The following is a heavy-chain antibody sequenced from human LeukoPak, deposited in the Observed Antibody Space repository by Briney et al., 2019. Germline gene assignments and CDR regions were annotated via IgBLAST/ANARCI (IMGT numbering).Heavy chain of an antibody. Sequence: GSSVKVSCKASVYTFTIYGISWVRQAPGQGREWMGWISAYNGDTKYAQKLQGRVTMTTDTSTSTAYMELRSLRSDDTAVYYCARDPSNSSGWYVYFDYWGQGTLVTVSS. CDR2: ISAYNGDT. J-gene: IGHJ4*02. D-gene: IGHD6-19*01. CDR1: VYTFTIYG. CDR3: ARDPSNSSGWYVYFDY. V-gene: IGHV1-18*04.